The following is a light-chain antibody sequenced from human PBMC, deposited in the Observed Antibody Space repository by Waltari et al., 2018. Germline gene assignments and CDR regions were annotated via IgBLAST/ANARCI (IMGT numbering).Light chain of an antibody. CDR3: QQYGSSPYT. CDR1: QSVTSSY. CDR2: GAS. V-gene: IGKV3-20*01. J-gene: IGKJ2*01. Sequence: EIVLTQSPGTLSLSPGETATLSCRASQSVTSSYLAWYQQKPGQAPRLLIYGASSRATCIPDRCSGIGSGTDFTLTISRLEPEDFAVYYCQQYGSSPYTFGQGTKLEIK.